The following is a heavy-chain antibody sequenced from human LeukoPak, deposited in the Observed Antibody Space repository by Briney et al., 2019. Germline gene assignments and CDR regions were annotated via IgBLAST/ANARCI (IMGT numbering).Heavy chain of an antibody. V-gene: IGHV4-39*01. CDR3: ARFLKGYDFWSGYPPYYMDV. CDR2: IYYSGST. Sequence: SETLSLTCTVSGGSISSYYWSWIRQPPGKGLEWIGSIYYSGSTYYNPSLKSRVTISVDTSKNQFSLKLSSVTAADTAVYYCARFLKGYDFWSGYPPYYMDVWAKGPRSASP. CDR1: GGSISSYY. J-gene: IGHJ6*03. D-gene: IGHD3-3*01.